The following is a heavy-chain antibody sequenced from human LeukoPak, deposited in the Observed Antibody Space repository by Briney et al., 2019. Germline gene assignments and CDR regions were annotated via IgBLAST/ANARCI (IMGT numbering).Heavy chain of an antibody. J-gene: IGHJ4*02. CDR3: ARLPMVRGVIITYFDY. CDR2: IYPGDSDT. D-gene: IGHD3-10*01. CDR1: GYSFTSYW. V-gene: IGHV5-51*01. Sequence: GESLKISCKGSGYSFTSYWIGWVRQMPGKGLEWMGIIYPGDSDTRYSPSFQGQVTISADKSISTAYLQWSSLKASDTAMYYCARLPMVRGVIITYFDYWGQGTLVTVSS.